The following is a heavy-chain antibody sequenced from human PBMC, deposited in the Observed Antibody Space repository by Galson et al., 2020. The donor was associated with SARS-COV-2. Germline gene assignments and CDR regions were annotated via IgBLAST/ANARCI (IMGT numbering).Heavy chain of an antibody. CDR2: IDPSDDYT. Sequence: GESLKISCQTSGNKLTTHWISWVRQRPGKGLEWMGRIDPSDDYTNYGPSFEGHVTISPDKSFSTVYLQWTGLRASDTAMYYCARSRFEDDAFDIWGQGTMVIVSS. V-gene: IGHV5-10-1*01. CDR1: GNKLTTHW. CDR3: ARSRFEDDAFDI. J-gene: IGHJ3*02.